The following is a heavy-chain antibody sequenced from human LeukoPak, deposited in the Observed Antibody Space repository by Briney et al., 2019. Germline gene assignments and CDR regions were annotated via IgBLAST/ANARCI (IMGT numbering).Heavy chain of an antibody. CDR2: ISGSGGST. V-gene: IGHV3-23*01. CDR1: GFTFSDYY. J-gene: IGHJ4*02. D-gene: IGHD3-22*01. CDR3: ASAPADGSGYYNFDQ. Sequence: GALRLSCVASGFTFSDYYMSWVRQAPGKGLEWVSAISGSGGSTYYADSVKGRFTISRDNSKNTLYLQMNSLRAEDTAVYYCASAPADGSGYYNFDQWGQGTLVTVSS.